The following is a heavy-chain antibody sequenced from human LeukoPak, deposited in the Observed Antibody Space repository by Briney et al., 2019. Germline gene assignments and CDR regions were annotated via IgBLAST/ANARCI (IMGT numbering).Heavy chain of an antibody. CDR3: ARADCTNGVCYRGYGVDY. D-gene: IGHD2-8*01. CDR2: INPNSGGT. V-gene: IGHV1-2*06. CDR1: GYTFTGYY. J-gene: IGHJ4*02. Sequence: ASVKVSCKASGYTFTGYYMHWVRQAPGQGLEWMGRINPNSGGTNYAQKFQGRVTMTRDTPISTAYMELSRLRSDDTAVCYCARADCTNGVCYRGYGVDYWGQGTLVTVSS.